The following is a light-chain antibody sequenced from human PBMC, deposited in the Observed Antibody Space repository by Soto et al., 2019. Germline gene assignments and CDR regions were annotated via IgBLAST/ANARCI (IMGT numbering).Light chain of an antibody. J-gene: IGKJ4*01. V-gene: IGKV3D-15*01. Sequence: EIVITQSPGTLSVSTGQGATLSCRASHSVDSNLAWYQQRPGQAPRLLIFGASTRPTGIPDRFSGSGSGTEFTLTITGLQSEDFAVYYCQQYDKWPLTFGGGTKMEIK. CDR3: QQYDKWPLT. CDR2: GAS. CDR1: HSVDSN.